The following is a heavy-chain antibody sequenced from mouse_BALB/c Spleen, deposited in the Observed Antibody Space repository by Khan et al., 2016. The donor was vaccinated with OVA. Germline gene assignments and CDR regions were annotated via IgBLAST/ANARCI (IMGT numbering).Heavy chain of an antibody. CDR3: ARAYYRYDGYYAMDY. D-gene: IGHD2-14*01. CDR2: IWGGGGT. CDR1: GFSLSRYN. V-gene: IGHV2-6-4*01. J-gene: IGHJ4*01. Sequence: QVQLKESGPGLVAPSQSLSITCTVSGFSLSRYNIHWVRQPPGKGLEWLGMIWGGGGTDYNSTLKSRLSISKDNSKRQVFLKMNRLQTDDTAMYYCARAYYRYDGYYAMDYWGQGTSVTVSS.